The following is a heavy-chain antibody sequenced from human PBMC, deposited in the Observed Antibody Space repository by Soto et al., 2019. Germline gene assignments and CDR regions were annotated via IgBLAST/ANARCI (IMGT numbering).Heavy chain of an antibody. V-gene: IGHV3-30-3*01. CDR3: ARPAATVIFYSGMDV. D-gene: IGHD4-17*01. Sequence: GGSLRLSCAASGFTFSDYAMHWVRQAPGKGLEWVAIISFDGSNEHYADSVQGRFTISRDNSENTLYLQMNSLRADDTAVYYCARPAATVIFYSGMDVWGQGTTVTAP. CDR1: GFTFSDYA. J-gene: IGHJ6*02. CDR2: ISFDGSNE.